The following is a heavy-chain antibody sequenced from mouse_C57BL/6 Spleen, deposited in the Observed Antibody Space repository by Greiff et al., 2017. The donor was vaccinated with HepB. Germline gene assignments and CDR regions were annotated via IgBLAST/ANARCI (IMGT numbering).Heavy chain of an antibody. CDR2: IYPSDSET. V-gene: IGHV1-61*01. J-gene: IGHJ2*01. CDR1: GYTFTSYW. CDR3: ARSGDYSGRGDY. Sequence: QVQLQHPGAELVRPGSSVKLSCKASGYTFTSYWMDWVKQRPGQGLEWIGNIYPSDSETHYNQKFKDKATLTVDKSSSTAYMQLSSLTSEDSAVYYCARSGDYSGRGDYWGQGTTLTVSS. D-gene: IGHD2-1*01.